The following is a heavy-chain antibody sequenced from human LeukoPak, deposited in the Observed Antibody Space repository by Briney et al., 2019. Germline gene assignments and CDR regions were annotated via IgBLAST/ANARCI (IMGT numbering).Heavy chain of an antibody. D-gene: IGHD5-18*01. J-gene: IGHJ4*02. Sequence: ASVKVSCKASGYTFTGYYMHWVRQAPGQGLEWMGWINPNSGGTNYAQKFQGRVTMTRDTSISTAYMELSRLRSDDTAVYYCARDKGSGYLPFDFWGQGTLVTVSS. CDR1: GYTFTGYY. CDR2: INPNSGGT. CDR3: ARDKGSGYLPFDF. V-gene: IGHV1-2*02.